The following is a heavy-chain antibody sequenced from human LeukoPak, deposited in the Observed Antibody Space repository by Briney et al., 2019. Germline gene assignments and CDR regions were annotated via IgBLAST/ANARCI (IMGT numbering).Heavy chain of an antibody. CDR2: INSDGSEG. CDR3: ARSTYSSSSSV. CDR1: GFTFSGFW. J-gene: IGHJ3*01. Sequence: GGSLRLSCAVSGFTFSGFWMSWSRQAPGKGLEWVASINSDGSEGYYADVVKGRFTISRDNAKNSLYLQINSLRAEDTAVYYCARSTYSSSSSVWGQGTMVTVSS. D-gene: IGHD6-6*01. V-gene: IGHV3-7*03.